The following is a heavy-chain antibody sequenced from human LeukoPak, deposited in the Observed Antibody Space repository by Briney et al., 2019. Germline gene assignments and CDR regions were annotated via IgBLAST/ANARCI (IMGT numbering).Heavy chain of an antibody. CDR2: IYHSGST. J-gene: IGHJ3*02. CDR3: ASDPINDAFDI. V-gene: IGHV4-38-2*01. D-gene: IGHD5-12*01. Sequence: PSETLSLTCAASGYAISSGYYWAWLRQPPGKGQEWIGSIYHSGSTYYNPSLKSRVTISVDTSKNQFSLKLSSVTAADTAVYYCASDPINDAFDIWGKGTMVTVSS. CDR1: GYAISSGYY.